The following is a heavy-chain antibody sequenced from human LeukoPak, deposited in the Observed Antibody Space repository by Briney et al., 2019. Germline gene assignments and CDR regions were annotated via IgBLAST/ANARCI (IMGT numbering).Heavy chain of an antibody. CDR1: GFTFSSYG. D-gene: IGHD3-3*01. CDR3: ANPLPRGDFWSDP. Sequence: GGSLRLSCAASGFTFSSYGMHWVRQAPGKGLEWVAFIRYDGSNKYYADSVKGRFTISRDNSKNTLYLQMNSLRAEDTAVYYCANPLPRGDFWSDPWGQGTLVTVSS. J-gene: IGHJ5*02. V-gene: IGHV3-30*02. CDR2: IRYDGSNK.